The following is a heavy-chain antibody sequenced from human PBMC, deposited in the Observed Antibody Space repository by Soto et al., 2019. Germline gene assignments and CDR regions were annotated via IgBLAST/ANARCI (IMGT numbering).Heavy chain of an antibody. CDR1: GYTFTSYG. CDR2: ISAHNGNT. J-gene: IGHJ4*02. V-gene: IGHV1-18*01. D-gene: IGHD3-10*01. Sequence: QVHLVQSGAEVKKPGASVKVSCKASGYTFTSYGITWVRQAPGQGLEWMGWISAHNGNTDYAQKLQGRVIVTIDTSTSTAYMELRSLISDDTAVYYCARGRFGDYWGQGALVTLSS. CDR3: ARGRFGDY.